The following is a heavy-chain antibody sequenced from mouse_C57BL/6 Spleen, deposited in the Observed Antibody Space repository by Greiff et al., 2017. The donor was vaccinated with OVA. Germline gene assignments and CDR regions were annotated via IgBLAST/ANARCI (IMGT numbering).Heavy chain of an antibody. J-gene: IGHJ2*01. CDR1: GYTFTSYW. V-gene: IGHV1-59*01. D-gene: IGHD1-1*01. CDR2: IDPSDSYT. Sequence: QVQLQQPGAELVRPGTSVKLSCKASGYTFTSYWMHWVKQRPGQGLEWIGVIDPSDSYTNYNQKFKGKATLTVDTSSSTAYMHLSSLTSEDSAVYYCARSYGGFDYWGQGTTLTVSS. CDR3: ARSYGGFDY.